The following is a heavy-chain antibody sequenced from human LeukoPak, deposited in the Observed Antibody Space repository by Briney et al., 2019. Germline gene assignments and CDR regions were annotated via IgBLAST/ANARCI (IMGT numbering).Heavy chain of an antibody. CDR2: INPRTGGT. CDR1: GYTFTGYY. D-gene: IGHD2-2*01. J-gene: IGHJ4*02. Sequence: EASVKVSCKASGYTFTGYYLHWVRQAPGQGLEWMGWINPRTGGTNYAQKFQGRVTLTRDTSISTAYMELRRLRYDHTAVYYCARRVPAAVLDVWGQGTLVTVSS. V-gene: IGHV1-2*02. CDR3: ARRVPAAVLDV.